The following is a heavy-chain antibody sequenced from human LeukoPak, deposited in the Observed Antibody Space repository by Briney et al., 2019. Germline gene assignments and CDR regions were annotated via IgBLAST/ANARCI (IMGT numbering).Heavy chain of an antibody. CDR1: GYTFTDYY. Sequence: ASLKVSCKTAGYTFTDYYMHWVRHAPGQGLESMGRINPSSGGTNYAQKFQGRVTMTRDTSITTAYMELSRLTSDDTAVYYCARWGGLDAFDIWGQGTMVTVSS. CDR3: ARWGGLDAFDI. D-gene: IGHD3-16*01. V-gene: IGHV1-2*06. J-gene: IGHJ3*02. CDR2: INPSSGGT.